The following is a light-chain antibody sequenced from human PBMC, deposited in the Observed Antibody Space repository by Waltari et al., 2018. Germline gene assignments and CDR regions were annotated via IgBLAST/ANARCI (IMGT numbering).Light chain of an antibody. CDR1: ILGNKY. Sequence: SDELTQPPSVSVSPGQTASITCSGDILGNKYASWYQQKPGQSPLLVIYQDINRPSGIPGRFSGSKVGNTATLTISGTQAIDDADYYCQALGSNRWVFGGGTKLTVL. CDR3: QALGSNRWV. CDR2: QDI. J-gene: IGLJ3*02. V-gene: IGLV3-1*01.